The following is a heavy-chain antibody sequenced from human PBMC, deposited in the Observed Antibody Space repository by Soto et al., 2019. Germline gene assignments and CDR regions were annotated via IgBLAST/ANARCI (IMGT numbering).Heavy chain of an antibody. J-gene: IGHJ6*02. CDR3: ARYRSVYYGMDV. Sequence: QVTLKESGPVLVKPTETLTLTCTVSGFSLSNARMGVSWIRQPPGKALEWLAHIFSNDEKSYSTSLKSRLTISKDTSKSQVVLTMTNMDPVDTATYSCARYRSVYYGMDVWGQGTTVTVSS. CDR2: IFSNDEK. D-gene: IGHD4-4*01. CDR1: GFSLSNARMG. V-gene: IGHV2-26*01.